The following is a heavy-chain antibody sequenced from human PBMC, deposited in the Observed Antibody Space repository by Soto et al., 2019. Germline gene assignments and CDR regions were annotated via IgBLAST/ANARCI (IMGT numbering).Heavy chain of an antibody. Sequence: PSETLSLTCTVSGGSITTAGYSWSWILHPPGKALEWIGYVYHTGNAYPKPSLKSRVTISLDRYKNQFSLKMTSVTAADTALYYCASRPLYYCGLDIWGKGTTVSVSS. J-gene: IGHJ6*04. CDR3: ASRPLYYCGLDI. CDR1: GGSITTAGYS. V-gene: IGHV4-30-2*01. CDR2: VYHTGNA.